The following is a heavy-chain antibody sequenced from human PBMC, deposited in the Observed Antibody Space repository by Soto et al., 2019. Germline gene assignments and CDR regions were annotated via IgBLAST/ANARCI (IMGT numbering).Heavy chain of an antibody. D-gene: IGHD1-1*01. Sequence: GASVKVSCKASGYTFTSYGISWVRQAPGQGLEWMGWISAYNGNTNYAQKLQGRVTMTTDTSTSTAYMELRSLRSDDTAVYYCARDLLERQEVVEFDPWGRGTLVTVSS. J-gene: IGHJ5*02. CDR2: ISAYNGNT. CDR1: GYTFTSYG. V-gene: IGHV1-18*01. CDR3: ARDLLERQEVVEFDP.